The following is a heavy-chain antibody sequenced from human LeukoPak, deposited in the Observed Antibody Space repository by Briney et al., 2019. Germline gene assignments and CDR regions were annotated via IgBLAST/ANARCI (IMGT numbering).Heavy chain of an antibody. V-gene: IGHV1-18*01. J-gene: IGHJ4*02. Sequence: ASVKVSCKASGYTFTSYGISWVRQAPGQGLEWMGWINSNDGNTYYVQNFQGRVTMTTDTSTSTAYMELRSLRSDDTAVYYCARVDILTGYYFFDSWGQGTLVTVSS. D-gene: IGHD3-9*01. CDR2: INSNDGNT. CDR1: GYTFTSYG. CDR3: ARVDILTGYYFFDS.